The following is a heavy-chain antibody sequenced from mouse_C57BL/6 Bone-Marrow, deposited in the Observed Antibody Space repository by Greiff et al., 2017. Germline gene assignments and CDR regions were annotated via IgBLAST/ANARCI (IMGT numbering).Heavy chain of an antibody. CDR1: GYAFSSSW. V-gene: IGHV1-82*01. J-gene: IGHJ2*01. CDR3: ARSRGNYPFDY. Sequence: VQGVESGPELVKPGASVKISCKASGYAFSSSWMNWVKQRPGKGLEWIGRIYPGDGDTNYNGKFKGKATLTADKSSSTAYMQLRSLTSEDSAVYFCARSRGNYPFDYWGQGTTLTVSS. D-gene: IGHD2-1*01. CDR2: IYPGDGDT.